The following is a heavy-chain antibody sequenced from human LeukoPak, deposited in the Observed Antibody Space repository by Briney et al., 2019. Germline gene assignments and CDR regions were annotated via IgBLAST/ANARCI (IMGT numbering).Heavy chain of an antibody. CDR2: IYYSGST. CDR1: GGSISSSSYY. CDR3: ARDGEVLLWFGELSTFDY. D-gene: IGHD3-10*01. J-gene: IGHJ4*02. V-gene: IGHV4-39*07. Sequence: PSETLSLTCAVSGGSISSSSYYWGWIRQPPGKGLEWIGSIYYSGSTYYNPSLKSRVTISVDTSKNQFSLKLSSVTAADTAVYYCARDGEVLLWFGELSTFDYWGQGTLVTVSS.